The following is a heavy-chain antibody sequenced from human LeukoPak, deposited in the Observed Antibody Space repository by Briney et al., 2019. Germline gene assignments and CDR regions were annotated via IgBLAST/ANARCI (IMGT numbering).Heavy chain of an antibody. CDR2: TSYDGSNT. CDR3: ARDTYYGSGSSSAHY. J-gene: IGHJ4*02. D-gene: IGHD3-10*01. Sequence: GRSLRLSCAASGFTFSSYAVHWVRQAPGKGLEWVAVTSYDGSNTYYADSVKGRFTISRDNSKNTLYLQMNSLRAEDTAVYYCARDTYYGSGSSSAHYWGQGTLVTVSS. V-gene: IGHV3-30-3*01. CDR1: GFTFSSYA.